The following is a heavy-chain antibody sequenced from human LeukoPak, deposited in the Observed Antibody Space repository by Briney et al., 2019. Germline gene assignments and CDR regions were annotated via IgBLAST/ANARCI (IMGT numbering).Heavy chain of an antibody. V-gene: IGHV3-48*04. D-gene: IGHD4-17*01. CDR1: GLTFSSYS. J-gene: IGHJ4*02. CDR3: AREHDYGYDY. CDR2: ISSSSSTI. Sequence: GGSLRLSCAASGLTFSSYSMNWVRQAPGKGLEWVSYISSSSSTIYHADSVKGRFTISRDNAKNSLYLQMNSLRAEDTAVYYCAREHDYGYDYWGQGTLVTVSS.